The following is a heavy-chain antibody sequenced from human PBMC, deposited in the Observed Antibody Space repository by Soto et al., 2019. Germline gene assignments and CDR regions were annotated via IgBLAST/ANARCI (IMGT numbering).Heavy chain of an antibody. V-gene: IGHV4-4*02. CDR2: ISHRGST. D-gene: IGHD3-3*01. Sequence: QVHLQESGPGLVKPSGTLALTCAVSGGSLSSDKWWTWVRQSPGKGLEWIGEISHRGSTNYSPSFKSRLSLSVDTTKTQFSLRLRSVTAADTGVYYCAAVPLTYGVVSGRFDTWGQGIKVTVSS. J-gene: IGHJ5*02. CDR1: GGSLSSDKW. CDR3: AAVPLTYGVVSGRFDT.